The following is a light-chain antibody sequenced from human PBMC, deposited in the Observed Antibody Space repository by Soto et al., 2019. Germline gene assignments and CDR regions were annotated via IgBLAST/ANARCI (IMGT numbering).Light chain of an antibody. CDR1: QSILYSSNNKNY. CDR3: QQYYITPWT. J-gene: IGKJ1*01. V-gene: IGKV4-1*01. CDR2: WAS. Sequence: DIVLTQSPDSLAVSLGERATINCKSSQSILYSSNNKNYLAWYQQKPGQPPKVLIYWASTRESGVPDRFSGSGSGTEFTLSISSLQAEDVAVYYCQQYYITPWTFGQGTKVEIK.